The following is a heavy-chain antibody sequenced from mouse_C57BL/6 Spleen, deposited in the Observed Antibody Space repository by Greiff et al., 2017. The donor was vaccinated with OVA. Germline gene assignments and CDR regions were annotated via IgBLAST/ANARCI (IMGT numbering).Heavy chain of an antibody. CDR1: GFTFSDYG. CDR3: ARRYGNYEDFDV. V-gene: IGHV5-17*01. CDR2: ISSGSSTI. J-gene: IGHJ1*03. D-gene: IGHD2-10*02. Sequence: EVMLVESGGGLVKPGGSLKLSCAASGFTFSDYGMHWVRQAPEKGLEWVAYISSGSSTIYYADTVKGRFTISRDNAKNTLFLQMTSLRSEDTAMYYCARRYGNYEDFDVWGTGTTVTVSS.